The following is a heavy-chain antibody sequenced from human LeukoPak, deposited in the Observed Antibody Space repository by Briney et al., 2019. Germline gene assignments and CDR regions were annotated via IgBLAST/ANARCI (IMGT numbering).Heavy chain of an antibody. CDR3: ARSTTPNENEYFEY. Sequence: ASVKVSCKASGYTFTGYYIHWVRQAPGQGLEWKGWINPNSGGTKYIQKFQGRVTMTRDTSISTAYMELSRLRFDDTAVYYCARSTTPNENEYFEYWGQGTLVTVSS. D-gene: IGHD2/OR15-2a*01. V-gene: IGHV1-2*02. CDR1: GYTFTGYY. J-gene: IGHJ1*01. CDR2: INPNSGGT.